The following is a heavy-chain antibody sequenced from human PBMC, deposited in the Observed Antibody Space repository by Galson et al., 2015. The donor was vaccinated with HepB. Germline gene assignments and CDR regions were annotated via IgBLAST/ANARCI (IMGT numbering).Heavy chain of an antibody. V-gene: IGHV3-23*01. CDR1: GFTFSSYA. J-gene: IGHJ4*02. CDR3: AKDSRNRIAAAGEIDY. Sequence: SLRLSCAASGFTFSSYAMSWVRQAPGKGLEWVSAISGSGGSTYYADSVKGRFTISRDNSKNTLYLQMNSLRAEDTAVYYCAKDSRNRIAAAGEIDYWGQGTLVTVSS. CDR2: ISGSGGST. D-gene: IGHD6-13*01.